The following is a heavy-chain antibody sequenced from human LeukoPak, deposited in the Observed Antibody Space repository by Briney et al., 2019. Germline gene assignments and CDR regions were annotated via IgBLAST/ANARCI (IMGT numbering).Heavy chain of an antibody. CDR3: SRGGNFGWYYFDY. Sequence: GGSLRLSCTASGFTFGDYAMSWFRQAPGKGLEWVGFIRSKAYGGTTEYAASVKGRFTISRDDSKSIAYLQMNSLKTEDTAVYYCSRGGNFGWYYFDYWGQGTLVTVSS. CDR2: IRSKAYGGTT. CDR1: GFTFGDYA. V-gene: IGHV3-49*03. J-gene: IGHJ4*02. D-gene: IGHD4-23*01.